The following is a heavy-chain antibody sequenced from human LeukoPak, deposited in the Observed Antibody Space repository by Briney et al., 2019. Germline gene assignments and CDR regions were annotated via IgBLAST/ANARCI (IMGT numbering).Heavy chain of an antibody. D-gene: IGHD3-10*01. V-gene: IGHV3-23*01. CDR1: GFTFSSYA. Sequence: GGTLRLSCAASGFTFSSYAMSWVREAPGKGLEWVSAISGSGGSTYYADSVKGRFTISRDNSKNTLYLQMNSLRAEDSAVYYCAALGCYYNKFDYWGQGTLVTVSS. CDR2: ISGSGGST. J-gene: IGHJ4*02. CDR3: AALGCYYNKFDY.